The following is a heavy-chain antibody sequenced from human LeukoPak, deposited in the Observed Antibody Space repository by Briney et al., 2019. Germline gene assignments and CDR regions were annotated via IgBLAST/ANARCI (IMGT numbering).Heavy chain of an antibody. D-gene: IGHD3-10*02. J-gene: IGHJ5*02. CDR3: ARARFGWFDP. Sequence: SETLSLTRTVSGGSISSYYWSWIRQPPGKGLEWIGYIYYSGSTNYNPSLKSRVTISVETSKNQFSLKLSSVTAADTAVYYCARARFGWFDPWGQGTLVTVSS. CDR2: IYYSGST. V-gene: IGHV4-59*01. CDR1: GGSISSYY.